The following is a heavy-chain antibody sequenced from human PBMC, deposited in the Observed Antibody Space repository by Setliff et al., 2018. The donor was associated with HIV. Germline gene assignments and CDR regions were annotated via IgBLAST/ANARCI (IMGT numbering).Heavy chain of an antibody. CDR1: GASSIYF. V-gene: IGHV4-39*07. CDR2: VSYSGST. Sequence: PSETLSLTCTVSGASSIYFWGWIRQPPGKGLEWIGSVSYSGSTYYNPSLTSRVTISMDTSKNQFSLKLNSVTAADTAVYYCAKDRSGSYRNFDYWGPGILVTVSS. CDR3: AKDRSGSYRNFDY. J-gene: IGHJ4*02. D-gene: IGHD1-26*01.